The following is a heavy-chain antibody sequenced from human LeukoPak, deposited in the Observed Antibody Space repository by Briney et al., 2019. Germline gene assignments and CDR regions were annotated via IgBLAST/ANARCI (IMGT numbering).Heavy chain of an antibody. D-gene: IGHD6-19*01. CDR3: ARVLTGYSSGWYYFDY. CDR2: IIPIFGTA. CDR1: GGTFSSYA. Sequence: ASVKASCKASGGTFSSYAISWVRQAPGQGLEWMGGIIPIFGTANYAQKFQGRVTITTDESTSTAYMELSSLRSEDTAVYYCARVLTGYSSGWYYFDYWGQGTLVTVSS. V-gene: IGHV1-69*05. J-gene: IGHJ4*02.